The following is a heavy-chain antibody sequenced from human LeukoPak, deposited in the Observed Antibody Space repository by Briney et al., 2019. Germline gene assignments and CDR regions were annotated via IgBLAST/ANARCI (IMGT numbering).Heavy chain of an antibody. J-gene: IGHJ4*02. V-gene: IGHV4-59*01. D-gene: IGHD3-22*01. CDR1: GGSISSYY. Sequence: PSETLSLTCTVSGGSISSYYWSWIRQPPGKGLEWIGYIYYSGSTNYNPSLKSRVTISVDTSKNQFSLKLSSVTAADTAVYYCARGDYYDSSGPTTSYYFDYWGQGTLVTVSS. CDR3: ARGDYYDSSGPTTSYYFDY. CDR2: IYYSGST.